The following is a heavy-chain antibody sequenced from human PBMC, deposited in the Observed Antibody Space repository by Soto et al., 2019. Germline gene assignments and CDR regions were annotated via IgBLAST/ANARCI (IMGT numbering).Heavy chain of an antibody. CDR1: GDSGSSSNAA. J-gene: IGHJ6*02. CDR3: AGVSSFRGTDV. V-gene: IGHV6-1*01. D-gene: IGHD3-16*01. CDR2: TYYRSTWSN. Sequence: SPTLSLTCAISGDSGSSSNAAWNWLRPSPSRGLQWLGRTYYRSTWSNDYAGSVKSRITINPDTFENQFSLQLYSVTPEDTAVYYCAGVSSFRGTDVWGPAPSVTVS.